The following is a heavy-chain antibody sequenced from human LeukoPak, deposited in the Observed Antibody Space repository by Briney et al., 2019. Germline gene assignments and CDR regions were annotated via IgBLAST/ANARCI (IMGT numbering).Heavy chain of an antibody. D-gene: IGHD5-12*01. CDR2: IIPIFGTA. J-gene: IGHJ4*02. V-gene: IGHV1-69*05. CDR3: ARGTVATTLRFNFDY. Sequence: SVKVSCKASGGTFNSYAISWVRQAPAQGLEWMGGIIPIFGTANYAQKFQCRVTITTDESTSTAYMELSSLRSEDTAVYYCARGTVATTLRFNFDYWGQGTLVTVSS. CDR1: GGTFNSYA.